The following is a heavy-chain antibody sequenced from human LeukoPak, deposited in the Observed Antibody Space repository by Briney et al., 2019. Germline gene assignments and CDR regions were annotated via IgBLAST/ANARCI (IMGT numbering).Heavy chain of an antibody. Sequence: PGGSLRLSCAASGFTFSSYGMHWVRQAPGKGLEWVAVIWYNGSNKYYADSVKGRFIISRDNSKNTLYLQMNSLRAEDTAVYYCVRVAHSSYSYGYGHGDYWGQGTLVTISS. CDR2: IWYNGSNK. CDR1: GFTFSSYG. D-gene: IGHD5-18*01. J-gene: IGHJ4*02. CDR3: VRVAHSSYSYGYGHGDY. V-gene: IGHV3-33*08.